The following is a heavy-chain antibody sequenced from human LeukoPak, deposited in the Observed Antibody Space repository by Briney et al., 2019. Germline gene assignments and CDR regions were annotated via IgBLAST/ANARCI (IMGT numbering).Heavy chain of an antibody. CDR3: ATLRWEQTSPFDY. Sequence: GGSLRLSCAASGFTFSSYAMSWVRQAPGKGLEWVSAISGSGGSTYYADSVKGRFTISRDNSKNTLYLQMNSLRAEDTAVYYCATLRWEQTSPFDYWGQGTLVTVSS. CDR2: ISGSGGST. V-gene: IGHV3-23*01. J-gene: IGHJ4*02. D-gene: IGHD1-26*01. CDR1: GFTFSSYA.